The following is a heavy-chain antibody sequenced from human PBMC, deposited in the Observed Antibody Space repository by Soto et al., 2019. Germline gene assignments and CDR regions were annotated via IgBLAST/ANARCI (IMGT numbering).Heavy chain of an antibody. J-gene: IGHJ4*02. Sequence: GASVKVSCKASGYTFTSYGLSWVRQAPGQGLEWMGWISAYNGNTNYAQKLQGRVTMTTDTSTSTAYMELRSLRSDDTAVYYCASYPRSWYFDYWGQGTLVTVSS. CDR2: ISAYNGNT. D-gene: IGHD6-13*01. CDR3: ASYPRSWYFDY. V-gene: IGHV1-18*01. CDR1: GYTFTSYG.